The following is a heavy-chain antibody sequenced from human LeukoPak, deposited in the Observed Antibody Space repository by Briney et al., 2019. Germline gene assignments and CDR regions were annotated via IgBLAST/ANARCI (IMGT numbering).Heavy chain of an antibody. D-gene: IGHD2-15*01. CDR3: AKDSAPGSSRADPFDY. CDR2: ISESSGTI. CDR1: GFSFSSYS. J-gene: IGHJ4*02. V-gene: IGHV3-48*01. Sequence: PGGSLRLSCAASGFSFSSYSMNWVRQAQGKWLEWVSDISESSGTIYYADSVKGRFTISRDNSKNTLYLQMNSLRAEDTAVYYCAKDSAPGSSRADPFDYWGQGTLVTVSS.